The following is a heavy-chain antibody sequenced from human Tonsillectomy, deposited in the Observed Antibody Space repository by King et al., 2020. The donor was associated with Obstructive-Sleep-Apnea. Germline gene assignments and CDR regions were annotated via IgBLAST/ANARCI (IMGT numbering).Heavy chain of an antibody. D-gene: IGHD1-26*01. CDR1: GFTFSTYS. CDR2: ISSSSTYI. V-gene: IGHV3-21*01. J-gene: IGHJ4*02. Sequence: VQLVESGGGLVKPGGSLRLSCAASGFTFSTYSMNWVRQAPGKGLEWVSSISSSSTYIFYADSVMGRFTISRDNAKNSLYLQMNSLRAEDTAVYFCARHSGRYSFFDYWGQGTLVTVSS. CDR3: ARHSGRYSFFDY.